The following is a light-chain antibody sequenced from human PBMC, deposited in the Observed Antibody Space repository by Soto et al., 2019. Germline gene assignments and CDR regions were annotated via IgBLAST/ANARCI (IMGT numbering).Light chain of an antibody. CDR1: RGIGDR. CDR2: TAS. Sequence: DIQMTQSPSSLSAVVGDSVTITCRASRGIGDRLSWFQQKPGKAPQFLIQTASNLQSGVPSRFSGRGSGTEFILSINSLQPEDIATYDFLQVRSFPRTFGQGTKVEIK. V-gene: IGKV1-12*01. J-gene: IGKJ1*01. CDR3: LQVRSFPRT.